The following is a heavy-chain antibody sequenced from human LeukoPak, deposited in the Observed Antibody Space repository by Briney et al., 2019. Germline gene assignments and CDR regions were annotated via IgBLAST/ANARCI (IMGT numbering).Heavy chain of an antibody. J-gene: IGHJ6*03. CDR1: GGSFSGYY. CDR3: ARSSLYYYYYYMDV. D-gene: IGHD6-6*01. Sequence: SETLSLTCAVYGGSFSGYYWSWIRQPAGKGLEWIGRIYTSGSTNHNPSLKSRVTMSVDTSKNQFSLKLSSVTAADTAVYYCARSSLYYYYYYMDVWGKGTTVTISS. V-gene: IGHV4-59*10. CDR2: IYTSGST.